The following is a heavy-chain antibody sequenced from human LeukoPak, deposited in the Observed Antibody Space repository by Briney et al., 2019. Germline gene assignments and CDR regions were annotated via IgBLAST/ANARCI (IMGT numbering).Heavy chain of an antibody. CDR2: ISRTGDST. V-gene: IGHV3-23*01. D-gene: IGHD3-22*01. J-gene: IGHJ4*02. Sequence: GGSLRLSCAASGFTFSSYSMSWVRQAPGKGLEWVSAISRTGDSTYYADSVKGRFTISRDNSKNTLYLQMNSLRAEDTAVYFCAKDRTHRRYYDTGDYYNQYDYWGQGTLATVSS. CDR1: GFTFSSYS. CDR3: AKDRTHRRYYDTGDYYNQYDY.